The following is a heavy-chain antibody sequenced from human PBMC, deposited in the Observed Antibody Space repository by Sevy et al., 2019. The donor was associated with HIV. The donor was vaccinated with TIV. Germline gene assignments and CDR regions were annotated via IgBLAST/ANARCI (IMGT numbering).Heavy chain of an antibody. Sequence: ASEKVSCKASGGTFSKYAITWVRQAPGQGLEWMGGIIPIFGTANYAQKFQGRVTITADESTSIAYMELSSLRSEDTAVYYCARDRGFSSTSEYGMDAWGQGTTVTVSS. J-gene: IGHJ6*02. CDR3: ARDRGFSSTSEYGMDA. CDR1: GGTFSKYA. CDR2: IIPIFGTA. D-gene: IGHD2-2*01. V-gene: IGHV1-69*13.